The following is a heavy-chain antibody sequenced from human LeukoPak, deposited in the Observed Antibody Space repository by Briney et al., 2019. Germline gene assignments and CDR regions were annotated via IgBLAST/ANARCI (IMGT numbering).Heavy chain of an antibody. D-gene: IGHD3-3*01. J-gene: IGHJ4*02. CDR2: ISSSGSTI. V-gene: IGHV3-48*04. CDR3: ARALGGRHVLRFLEWLFDY. Sequence: GGSLRLSCAASGFTFSSYSMNWVRQAPGKGLEWVSYISSSGSTIYYADSVKGRFTISRDNAKNSLYLQMNSLRAEDTAVYYCARALGGRHVLRFLEWLFDYWGQGTLVTVSS. CDR1: GFTFSSYS.